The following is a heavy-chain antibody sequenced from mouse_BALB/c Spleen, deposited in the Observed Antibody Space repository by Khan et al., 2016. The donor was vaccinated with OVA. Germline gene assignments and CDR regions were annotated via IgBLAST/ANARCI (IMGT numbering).Heavy chain of an antibody. CDR2: INPSDSET. V-gene: IGHV1-61*01. Sequence: QVQLQQPGAELVRPGASVKLSCKASGYTFTSYWMNWVRQRPGQGLEWIGMINPSDSETHYNQMFKDKATLTVDKSSGTAYMQIRSLTSEDSAVYYCARREKYGYDPSWFAYWGQGTLVTVSA. CDR3: ARREKYGYDPSWFAY. D-gene: IGHD2-2*01. J-gene: IGHJ3*01. CDR1: GYTFTSYW.